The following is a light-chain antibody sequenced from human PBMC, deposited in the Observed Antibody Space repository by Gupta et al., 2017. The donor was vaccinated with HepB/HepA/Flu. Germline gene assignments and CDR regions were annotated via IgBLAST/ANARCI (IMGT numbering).Light chain of an antibody. CDR3: SSYAGSDTFV. CDR2: EVT. J-gene: IGLJ1*01. V-gene: IGLV2-8*01. CDR1: SSDVGAYNY. Sequence: QSALTQPPSASGSPGQSVTISCTGTSSDVGAYNYVSWHQQHPGKAPKLIIYEVTKRPSGVPDRFSGSKSGNTASLTVSGLQAEDEAEYYCSSYAGSDTFVFGNGTEVTVL.